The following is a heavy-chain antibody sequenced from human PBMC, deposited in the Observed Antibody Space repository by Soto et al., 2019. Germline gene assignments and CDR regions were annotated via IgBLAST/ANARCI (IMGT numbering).Heavy chain of an antibody. J-gene: IGHJ4*02. CDR1: EYSFRIYW. V-gene: IGHV5-10-1*01. Sequence: GESLKISCQAFEYSFRIYWISWVRQKPGGGLEWMGRVDPNDSFATYSPSFEGHVSISVDKSTNIVYLQWSSLKASDTAMYYCAAYTSSSGRHFDHWGQGTLVTVSS. D-gene: IGHD6-6*01. CDR3: AAYTSSSGRHFDH. CDR2: VDPNDSFA.